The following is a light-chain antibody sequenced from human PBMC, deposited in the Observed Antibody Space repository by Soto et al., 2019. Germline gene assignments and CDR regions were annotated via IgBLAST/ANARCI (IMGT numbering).Light chain of an antibody. V-gene: IGKV1-5*03. CDR2: KAS. Sequence: DIQMTQSPSTLSASVGDRVTITCRASQSISSWLAWYQQKPGKAPKLLIYKASGLESGVPSRFSGSGSGTDFTLTISGRQPDDFATYYCQQYNSYSPLTFGGGTKVDI. J-gene: IGKJ4*01. CDR3: QQYNSYSPLT. CDR1: QSISSW.